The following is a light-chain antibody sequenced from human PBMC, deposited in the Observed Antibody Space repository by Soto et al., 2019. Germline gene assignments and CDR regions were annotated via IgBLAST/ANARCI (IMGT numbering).Light chain of an antibody. CDR1: QSIFSNY. Sequence: EVMLTQSPGTLSLSPGERATLSCRASQSIFSNYLAWYQQKSGQAPRLLIYGASNRATGIPDRFSGSGSGTDFTLTSTSLEPEDCAVYYCQQYGTSPRTFGQGTKVEFK. CDR2: GAS. V-gene: IGKV3-20*01. J-gene: IGKJ1*01. CDR3: QQYGTSPRT.